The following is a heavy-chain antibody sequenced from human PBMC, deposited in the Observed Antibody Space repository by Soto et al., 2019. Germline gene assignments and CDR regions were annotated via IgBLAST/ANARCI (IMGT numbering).Heavy chain of an antibody. CDR1: GFTFSSYS. CDR3: ARQGGAVDTALMDV. J-gene: IGHJ6*02. CDR2: ISSSSSYI. Sequence: KPGGSLRLSCAASGFTFSSYSMNWVRQAPGKGLEWVSSISSSSSYIYYADSVKGRFTISSDNAKNSLYLQMNSLRAEDTAVYDCARQGGAVDTALMDVWGQGTTVTVSS. D-gene: IGHD5-18*01. V-gene: IGHV3-21*01.